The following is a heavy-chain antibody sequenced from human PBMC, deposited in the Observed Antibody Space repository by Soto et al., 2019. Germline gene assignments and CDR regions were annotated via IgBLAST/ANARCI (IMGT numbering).Heavy chain of an antibody. CDR3: SFQESTTVTTFEN. J-gene: IGHJ4*01. CDR2: IKSKTDGGTI. Sequence: EVHLVEYGGGLVKPGGTLRLSCEASGFTFNNAWMSWIRQAPGKGLEWVGRIKSKTDGGTIDYAAPVKGRFTISRDDSKSTLYLQMNSLKNEDTAVYYCSFQESTTVTTFENWGHGTLVTVSS. V-gene: IGHV3-15*01. CDR1: GFTFNNAW. D-gene: IGHD4-17*01.